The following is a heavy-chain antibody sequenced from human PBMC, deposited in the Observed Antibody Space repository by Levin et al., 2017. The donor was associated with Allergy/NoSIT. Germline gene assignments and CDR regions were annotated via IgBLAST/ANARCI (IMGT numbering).Heavy chain of an antibody. CDR3: AREIGQLGWFDP. CDR1: GGSISSYY. J-gene: IGHJ5*02. Sequence: AGGSLRLSCTVSGGSISSYYWSWIRQPPGKGLEYIGFIYFSGTTNYSPSLKSRVTMSVDTSKNQFSLKLTSVTAADTAVYYCAREIGQLGWFDPWGQGTLVTVSS. CDR2: IYFSGTT. D-gene: IGHD6-6*01. V-gene: IGHV4-59*01.